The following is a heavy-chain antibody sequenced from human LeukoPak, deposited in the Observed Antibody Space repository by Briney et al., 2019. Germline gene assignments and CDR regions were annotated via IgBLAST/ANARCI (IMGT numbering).Heavy chain of an antibody. Sequence: SETLSLTCAVSGGSISSGGYYWSWIRQHPGKGLEWIGYIYYSGSTYYNPSLKSRVTISVDTSKNQFSLKLSSVTAADTAVYYCARARRGYSYGLLFDYWGQGTLVTVSS. CDR2: IYYSGST. CDR3: ARARRGYSYGLLFDY. V-gene: IGHV4-31*11. CDR1: GGSISSGGYY. J-gene: IGHJ4*02. D-gene: IGHD5-18*01.